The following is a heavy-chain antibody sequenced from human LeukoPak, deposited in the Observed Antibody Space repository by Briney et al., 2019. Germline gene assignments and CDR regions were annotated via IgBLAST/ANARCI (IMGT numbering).Heavy chain of an antibody. CDR2: INPNAGDT. D-gene: IGHD2-15*01. J-gene: IGHJ4*02. V-gene: IGHV1-2*02. CDR3: TREGRVGVPFDY. Sequence: ASLKVSCKTSGYTFTDSYMHWVRQAPGQGLEWIGWINPNAGDTTYAQGFHGRVTMTRDTSISTVHMELNSLKLDDTDVYYCTREGRVGVPFDYWGQGTLVTVSS. CDR1: GYTFTDSY.